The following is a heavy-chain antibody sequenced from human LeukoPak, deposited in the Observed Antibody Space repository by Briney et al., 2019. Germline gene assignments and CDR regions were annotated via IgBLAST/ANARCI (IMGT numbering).Heavy chain of an antibody. J-gene: IGHJ6*03. CDR3: ARRGYYYYYMDV. Sequence: PGGSLRLSCAASGFTFSSYSMNWLRQAPGKGLEWVSSISSSSSYINYADSVKGRFTISRDNAKNSLYLQMNSLRAEDTAVYYCARRGYYYYYMDVWGKGTTVTVSS. V-gene: IGHV3-21*01. CDR2: ISSSSSYI. CDR1: GFTFSSYS.